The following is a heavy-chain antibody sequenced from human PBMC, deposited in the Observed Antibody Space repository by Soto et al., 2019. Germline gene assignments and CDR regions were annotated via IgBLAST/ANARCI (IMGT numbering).Heavy chain of an antibody. J-gene: IGHJ4*02. CDR1: GGSISSDVYY. D-gene: IGHD3-22*01. CDR2: IYYSGST. CDR3: TRYYDSSGYYYFLDY. V-gene: IGHV4-30-4*01. Sequence: ASETLSLTCTVSGGSISSDVYYWSWIRQPPGKGLEWIGYIYYSGSTYYNPSLKSRVTISVDTSKNQFSLKLSSVTAADTAVYYCTRYYDSSGYYYFLDYWGQGTLVTV.